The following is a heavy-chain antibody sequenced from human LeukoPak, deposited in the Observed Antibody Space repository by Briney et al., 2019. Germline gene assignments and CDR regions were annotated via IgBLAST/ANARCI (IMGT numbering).Heavy chain of an antibody. J-gene: IGHJ4*02. Sequence: ASVTVSCKASGYTFTEHFIHWVRQAPGQGLQYMGWIHPASANTVYAQTFHGRVTLTRDTPATTTYMELSGLRSDDTAVYYCARDLRPANLWGQGTLVTVSS. CDR3: ARDLRPANL. V-gene: IGHV1-2*02. CDR1: GYTFTEHF. CDR2: IHPASANT. D-gene: IGHD1-7*01.